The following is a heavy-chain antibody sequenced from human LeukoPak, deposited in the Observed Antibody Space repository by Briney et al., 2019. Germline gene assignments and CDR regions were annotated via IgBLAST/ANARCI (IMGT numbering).Heavy chain of an antibody. CDR3: ARLSGWYYFDY. Sequence: PSQTLSLTCAVSGGSISSGTYSWSWIRQPPGKGLEWIGYIYYSGTTYYNPSLKSRVTISVDTSKNQFSLKLSSVTAADTAVYYCARLSGWYYFDYWGQGTLVTVSS. V-gene: IGHV4-30-4*07. CDR1: GGSISSGTYS. CDR2: IYYSGTT. D-gene: IGHD6-19*01. J-gene: IGHJ4*02.